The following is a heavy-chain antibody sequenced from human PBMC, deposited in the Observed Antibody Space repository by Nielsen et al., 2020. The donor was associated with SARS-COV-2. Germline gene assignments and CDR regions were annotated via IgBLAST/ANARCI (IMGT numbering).Heavy chain of an antibody. D-gene: IGHD5-18*01. V-gene: IGHV3-72*01. J-gene: IGHJ4*02. CDR1: GFTFSDHY. CDR2: TRNKANSYTT. CDR3: ARGGGYSYGYSYFDY. Sequence: SLKISCAASGFTFSDHYMDWVRQAPGKGLEWVGRTRNKANSYTTEYAASVKGRFTISRDDSKNSLYLQMNSLKTEDTAVYYCARGGGYSYGYSYFDYWGQGTLVTVSS.